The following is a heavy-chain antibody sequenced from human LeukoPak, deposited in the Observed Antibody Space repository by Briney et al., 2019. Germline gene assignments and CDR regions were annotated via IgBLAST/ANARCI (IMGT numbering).Heavy chain of an antibody. CDR3: ARLGQGCAVTLCYYYYYGMDV. CDR1: GYTFTSYG. J-gene: IGHJ6*02. V-gene: IGHV1-18*01. Sequence: ASVKVSCKASGYTFTSYGISWVRQAPGQGLEWMGWISAYNGNTNYAQKLQGRVTMTTDTSTSTAYMELRSLRSDDTAVYYCARLGQGCAVTLCYYYYYGMDVWGQGTTVTVSS. D-gene: IGHD4-17*01. CDR2: ISAYNGNT.